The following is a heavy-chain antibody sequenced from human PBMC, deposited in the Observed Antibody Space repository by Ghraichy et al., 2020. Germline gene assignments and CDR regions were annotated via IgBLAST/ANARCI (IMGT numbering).Heavy chain of an antibody. CDR3: ARDQRYFDI. CDR1: GFTFRTSW. V-gene: IGHV3-7*01. Sequence: GGSLRLSCAASGFTFRTSWMTWVRQAPGKGLEWVGNIKYDGSEKNYVDSVMGRLTISRDNAEHSLYLQMNSLRVEDTAVYYCARDQRYFDIWGRGTLVTVSS. D-gene: IGHD2-2*01. CDR2: IKYDGSEK. J-gene: IGHJ2*01.